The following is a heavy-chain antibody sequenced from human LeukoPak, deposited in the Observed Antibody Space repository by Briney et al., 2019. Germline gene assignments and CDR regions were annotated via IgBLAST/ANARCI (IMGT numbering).Heavy chain of an antibody. Sequence: ASVKVSCTASGYTFTDYYIHWVRQAPGQGLEWMGWINPNSGGTNYAQNFQDRVTMTRDTYITTAYMDLSRLRLDDTAVYYCAVGRRTDFDYWGQGTLVTVSS. V-gene: IGHV1-2*02. CDR1: GYTFTDYY. CDR3: AVGRRTDFDY. J-gene: IGHJ4*02. D-gene: IGHD1-26*01. CDR2: INPNSGGT.